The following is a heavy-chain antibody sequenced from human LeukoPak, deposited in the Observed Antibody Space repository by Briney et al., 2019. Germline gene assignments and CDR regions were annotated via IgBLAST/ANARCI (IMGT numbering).Heavy chain of an antibody. CDR1: VYTFTGYY. D-gene: IGHD6-6*01. V-gene: IGHV1-2*06. CDR2: INPNSGGT. CDR3: ARGIIAARTYYFDY. J-gene: IGHJ4*02. Sequence: ASVKVSCKASVYTFTGYYMHWVRQAPGQGLEWMGRINPNSGGTNYAQKFQGRVTMTRDTSISTAYMELSRLRSEDTAVYYCARGIIAARTYYFDYWGQGTLVTVSS.